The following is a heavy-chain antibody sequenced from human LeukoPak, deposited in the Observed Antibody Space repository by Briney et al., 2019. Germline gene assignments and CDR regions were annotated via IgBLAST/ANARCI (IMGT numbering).Heavy chain of an antibody. CDR3: ARTVEYSSLYFDY. CDR2: IYPGDSDT. V-gene: IGHV5-51*03. Sequence: GESLKISCKGSGYNFISYWIGWVRHLPGKGLEWMGIIYPGDSDTRYRPSFQGQVTISTDKSISTAYLQWSSLKASDTAMYYCARTVEYSSLYFDYWGQGTLVTVSS. J-gene: IGHJ4*02. D-gene: IGHD6-6*01. CDR1: GYNFISYW.